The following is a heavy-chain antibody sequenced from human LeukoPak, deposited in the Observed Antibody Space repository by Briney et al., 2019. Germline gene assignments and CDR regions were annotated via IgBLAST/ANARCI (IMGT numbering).Heavy chain of an antibody. Sequence: SETLSLTCTVSGGSIRSSTYYWGWIRQPPGKGLECIGSIYYSGSTNYNPSLKSRVTISVDTSKNQFSLKLSSVTAADTAVYYCARLDGYNGYFDYWGQGTLVTVSS. CDR1: GGSIRSSTYY. D-gene: IGHD5-24*01. CDR2: IYYSGST. J-gene: IGHJ4*02. CDR3: ARLDGYNGYFDY. V-gene: IGHV4-39*07.